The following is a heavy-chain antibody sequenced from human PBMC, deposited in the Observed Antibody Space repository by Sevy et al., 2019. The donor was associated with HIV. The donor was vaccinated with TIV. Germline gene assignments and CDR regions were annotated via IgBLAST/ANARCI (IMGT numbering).Heavy chain of an antibody. Sequence: GGCLRLSCTASGFTFGDYAMSWFRQAPGKGLEWVGFIRSKAYGGTTEYAASVKGRFTISRDDSKSIAYLQMNSLKTEDTAVYYCTRLWFGELPHYWGQGTLVTVSS. CDR1: GFTFGDYA. CDR2: IRSKAYGGTT. CDR3: TRLWFGELPHY. V-gene: IGHV3-49*03. D-gene: IGHD3-10*01. J-gene: IGHJ4*02.